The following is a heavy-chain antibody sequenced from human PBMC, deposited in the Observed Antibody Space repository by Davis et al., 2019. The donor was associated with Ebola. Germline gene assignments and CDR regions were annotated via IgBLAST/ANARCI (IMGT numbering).Heavy chain of an antibody. J-gene: IGHJ5*02. CDR3: AKGGGTSSSDFRRT. D-gene: IGHD6-6*01. Sequence: GESLKISCAASGFTFSNYAMSWVRQAPGKGLEWVSDISDSGGSTHYADSVKGRFTISRDNSKNTLYLQMNSLRAEDTAVYYCAKGGGTSSSDFRRTWGQGSLVTVSS. V-gene: IGHV3-23*01. CDR2: ISDSGGST. CDR1: GFTFSNYA.